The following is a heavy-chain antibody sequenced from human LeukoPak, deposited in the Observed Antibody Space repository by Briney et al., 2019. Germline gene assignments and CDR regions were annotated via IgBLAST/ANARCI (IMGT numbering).Heavy chain of an antibody. CDR2: ISGSGGST. CDR1: GFTFSSYA. Sequence: GGSLRLSCAASGFTFSSYALSWVRQAPGKGLEWVSDISGSGGSTYYADSVKGRFTISRDNSKNTLYLQMNSLRAEDTAVYYCAKGHGYSYGSYYYYYYGMDVWGQGTTVTVSS. J-gene: IGHJ6*02. V-gene: IGHV3-23*01. CDR3: AKGHGYSYGSYYYYYYGMDV. D-gene: IGHD5-18*01.